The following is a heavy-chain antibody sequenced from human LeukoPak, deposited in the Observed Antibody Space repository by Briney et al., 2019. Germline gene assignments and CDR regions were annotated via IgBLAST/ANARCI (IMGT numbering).Heavy chain of an antibody. CDR1: GFTFSSYW. CDR3: ARGPLTYYYDSSGYYAMGFDI. CDR2: INSDGSST. D-gene: IGHD3-22*01. V-gene: IGHV3-74*01. Sequence: GGSLRLSCAASGFTFSSYWMHWVRQAPGKGLVWVSRINSDGSSTSYADSVKGRFTISRDNAKNTLYLQMNSLRAEDTAVYYCARGPLTYYYDSSGYYAMGFDIWGQGTMVTVSS. J-gene: IGHJ3*02.